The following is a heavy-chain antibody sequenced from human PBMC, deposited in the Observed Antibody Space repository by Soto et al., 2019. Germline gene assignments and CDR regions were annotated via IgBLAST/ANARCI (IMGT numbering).Heavy chain of an antibody. CDR2: ISSSSTI. Sequence: GGSLRLSCAASGFTFSSYSMNWVRQAPGKGLEWVSYISSSSTIYYADSVKGRFTIPRDNAKNSLYLQMNSLRDEDTAVYYCARAGFYYDSSGYPDYWGQGTLVTVSS. CDR1: GFTFSSYS. D-gene: IGHD3-22*01. CDR3: ARAGFYYDSSGYPDY. V-gene: IGHV3-48*02. J-gene: IGHJ4*02.